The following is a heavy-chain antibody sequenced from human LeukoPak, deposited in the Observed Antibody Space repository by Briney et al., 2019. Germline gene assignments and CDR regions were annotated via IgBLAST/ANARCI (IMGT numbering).Heavy chain of an antibody. V-gene: IGHV1-69*04. D-gene: IGHD3-22*01. Sequence: SVKVSCKASGGTFSSYAISWVRQAPGQGLEWMGRIIPILGIANYAQKFQGRVTITADKSTSTAYMELSSLRSEDTAVYYCASTYYDSSGYLAAAPSYFDLWGRGTLVSVSS. CDR1: GGTFSSYA. CDR2: IIPILGIA. CDR3: ASTYYDSSGYLAAAPSYFDL. J-gene: IGHJ2*01.